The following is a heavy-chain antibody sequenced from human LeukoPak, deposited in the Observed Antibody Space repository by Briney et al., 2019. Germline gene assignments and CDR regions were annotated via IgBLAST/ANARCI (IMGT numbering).Heavy chain of an antibody. CDR2: IMPMLGIA. Sequence: AASVKVSCKASGGTFSSYSITWVRQAPGQGLEWMGRIMPMLGIANYAQKFQGRVTITADKSTSTAYMELSSLRSEDTAVYYCARGEDRYTNGWEIDYWGQGTLVTVSS. J-gene: IGHJ4*02. CDR1: GGTFSSYS. D-gene: IGHD6-19*01. V-gene: IGHV1-69*02. CDR3: ARGEDRYTNGWEIDY.